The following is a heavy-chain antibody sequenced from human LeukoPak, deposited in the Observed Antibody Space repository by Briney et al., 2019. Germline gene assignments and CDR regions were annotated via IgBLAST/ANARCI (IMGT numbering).Heavy chain of an antibody. D-gene: IGHD4-17*01. CDR2: ISSSSSYI. CDR3: AKDDGDYDSYYYYMDV. J-gene: IGHJ6*03. Sequence: GGSLRLSCPASGFTFSSYSTNCVSQAPGKWMEWVSSISSSSSYIYYADSVKGRFTIPRNNAKNSLYLQMNRLRAEDTAVYYCAKDDGDYDSYYYYMDVWGKGTTVTVSS. CDR1: GFTFSSYS. V-gene: IGHV3-21*01.